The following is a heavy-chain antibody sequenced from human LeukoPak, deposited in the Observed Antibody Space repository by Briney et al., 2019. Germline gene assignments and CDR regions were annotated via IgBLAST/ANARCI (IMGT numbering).Heavy chain of an antibody. J-gene: IGHJ4*02. CDR3: ARVVAHFDY. CDR1: GGSISSSSYY. V-gene: IGHV4-39*07. CDR2: IDHSGNT. D-gene: IGHD2-15*01. Sequence: PSETLSLTCTVSGGSISSSSYYWTWIRQPPGKGLEWIGEIDHSGNTNYNPSLKSRVTISVDTSKNQFSLNLSSVTAADTAVYYCARVVAHFDYWGQGTLVTVSS.